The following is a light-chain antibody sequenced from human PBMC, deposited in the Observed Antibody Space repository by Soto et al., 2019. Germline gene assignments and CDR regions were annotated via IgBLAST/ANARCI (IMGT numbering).Light chain of an antibody. CDR2: DIF. CDR1: QSVGSD. V-gene: IGKV3D-15*01. Sequence: EIVMTQSPATLSVSPGERATLSCRASQSVGSDLAWYQQKPGQAPRLVIYDIFTRATGVTTRISGSGSGTEFTLTISSLQSEDFAVYYCQQYNGWPLTFGGGTKVEIK. CDR3: QQYNGWPLT. J-gene: IGKJ4*01.